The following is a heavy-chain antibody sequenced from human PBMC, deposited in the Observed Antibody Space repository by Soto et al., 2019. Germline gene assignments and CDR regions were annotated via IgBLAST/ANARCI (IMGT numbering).Heavy chain of an antibody. V-gene: IGHV6-1*01. CDR2: TYYRSKWYN. CDR1: GDSVSSNNAA. J-gene: IGHJ6*02. CDR3: ARVRYSSGGYYYYGMDV. Sequence: SQTLSLPCAISGDSVSSNNAAWIWIRQSPSRGLEWLGRTYYRSKWYNDYAVSVKSRITINPDTAKNQFSLQVNSVTPEDTAVYYCARVRYSSGGYYYYGMDVWGQGTAVTVS. D-gene: IGHD6-19*01.